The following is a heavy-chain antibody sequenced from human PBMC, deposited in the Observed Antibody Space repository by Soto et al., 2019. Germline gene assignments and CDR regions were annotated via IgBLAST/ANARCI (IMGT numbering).Heavy chain of an antibody. Sequence: GGSLRLSCAASGFTFSNYAMTWVRQAPGKGLEWVSTISGGGGSTYSADSVKGRFTISRDNSKNTLYLQMNSLRAEDTAIYFCAKSGGGIITIFGVGYLDYWGQGTLVTVSS. CDR3: AKSGGGIITIFGVGYLDY. CDR1: GFTFSNYA. J-gene: IGHJ4*02. V-gene: IGHV3-23*01. CDR2: ISGGGGST. D-gene: IGHD3-3*01.